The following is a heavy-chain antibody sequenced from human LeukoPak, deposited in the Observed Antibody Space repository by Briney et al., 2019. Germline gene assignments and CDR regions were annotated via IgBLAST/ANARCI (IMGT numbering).Heavy chain of an antibody. CDR2: ISSSGSIK. D-gene: IGHD6-13*01. V-gene: IGHV3-11*04. CDR3: ALAAAATPIDY. Sequence: GGSLRLSCAASGITFSDNYMSWIRQASGKGLEWVSYISSSGSIKYYADSVKGRFTISRDKAKNSLYLQMNSLRAEDTAVYYCALAAAATPIDYWGQGTLVTVSS. CDR1: GITFSDNY. J-gene: IGHJ4*02.